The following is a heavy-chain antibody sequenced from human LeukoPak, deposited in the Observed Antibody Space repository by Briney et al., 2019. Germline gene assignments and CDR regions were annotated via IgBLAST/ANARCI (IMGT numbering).Heavy chain of an antibody. Sequence: GGSLRLSCAASGFTFSNAWMSWVRQAPGKGLEWVSIISSSGGNTHYADSVKGRFTISRDNSKNTLYLQMNSLRAEDTAVYYCAKLGGGDWEYYYYYYMDVWGKGTTVTVSS. CDR3: AKLGGGDWEYYYYYYMDV. CDR1: GFTFSNAW. CDR2: ISSSGGNT. D-gene: IGHD2-21*02. J-gene: IGHJ6*03. V-gene: IGHV3-23*01.